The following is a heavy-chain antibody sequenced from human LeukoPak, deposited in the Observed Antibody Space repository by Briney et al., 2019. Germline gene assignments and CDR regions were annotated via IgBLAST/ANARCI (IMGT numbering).Heavy chain of an antibody. CDR3: ARPPFSQMATKEHALDI. D-gene: IGHD5-24*01. V-gene: IGHV4-34*01. J-gene: IGHJ3*02. CDR2: IYYSGST. Sequence: SETLSLTCAVYGGSFSGYYWSWIRQPPGKGLEWIGSIYYSGSTYYNPSLKSRVTISVDTYKNQFSLKLSSVTAADTAVYYCARPPFSQMATKEHALDIWGQGTMVTVSS. CDR1: GGSFSGYY.